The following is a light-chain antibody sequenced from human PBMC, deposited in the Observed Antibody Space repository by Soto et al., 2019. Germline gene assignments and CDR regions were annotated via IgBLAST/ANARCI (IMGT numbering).Light chain of an antibody. J-gene: IGKJ1*01. CDR2: AAS. CDR3: QPSYSTTWT. V-gene: IGKV1-39*01. Sequence: DIQMTQPPSSLSASVGDRVTITCRASQGISPYLNWYQQKPGKAPKLLIYAASSLQSGVPSRFSGSESETDFTLTISSLQPEDFATYACQPSYSTTWTFGQGTKVEIK. CDR1: QGISPY.